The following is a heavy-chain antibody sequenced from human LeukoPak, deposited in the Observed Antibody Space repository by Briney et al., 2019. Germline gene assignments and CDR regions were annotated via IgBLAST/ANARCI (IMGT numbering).Heavy chain of an antibody. Sequence: SETHSLACAVYGGSFSGYYWSWIRQPPGKGLEWIGEINHSGSTNYNPSLKSRVTISVDTSKNQFSLKLSSVTAADTAVYYCKVDFWHGLLMDVWGQGTPVTVSS. CDR3: KVDFWHGLLMDV. V-gene: IGHV4-34*01. D-gene: IGHD3/OR15-3a*01. J-gene: IGHJ6*02. CDR1: GGSFSGYY. CDR2: INHSGST.